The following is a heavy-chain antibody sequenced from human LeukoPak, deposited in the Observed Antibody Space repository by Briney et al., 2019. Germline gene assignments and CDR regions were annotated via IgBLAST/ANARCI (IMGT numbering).Heavy chain of an antibody. CDR1: GYTLTELS. CDR3: ARYSDSSGRDY. J-gene: IGHJ4*02. CDR2: INPSGGST. V-gene: IGHV1-46*01. D-gene: IGHD3-22*01. Sequence: VASVKVSCKVSGYTLTELSMHWVRQAPGQGLEWMGIINPSGGSTSYAQKFQGRVTMTRDTSTSTVYMELSSLRSEDTAVYYCARYSDSSGRDYWGQGTLVTVSS.